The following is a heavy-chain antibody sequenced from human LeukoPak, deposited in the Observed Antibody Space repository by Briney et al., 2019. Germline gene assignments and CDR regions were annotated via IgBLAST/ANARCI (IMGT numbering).Heavy chain of an antibody. CDR3: ARHPDGSQSLDY. D-gene: IGHD1-26*01. V-gene: IGHV3-11*03. J-gene: IGHJ4*02. Sequence: PGGSLRLSCVASGFSFSDYYMSWIRQAPGKGLEWVSYISSSGSHTNYADSVTGRFTISRNNAKKSLHLQMNSLRAEDTAVYYCARHPDGSQSLDYWGQGTLVTVSS. CDR2: ISSSGSHT. CDR1: GFSFSDYY.